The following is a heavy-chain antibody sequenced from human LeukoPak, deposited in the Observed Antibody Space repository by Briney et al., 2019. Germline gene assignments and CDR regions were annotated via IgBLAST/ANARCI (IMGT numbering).Heavy chain of an antibody. D-gene: IGHD6-13*01. J-gene: IGHJ4*02. V-gene: IGHV3-23*01. CDR2: ITGSGGST. CDR3: ARARFSSRNRDGYLDS. Sequence: PGGSLRLSCAASGFTFSKYAMSWVRQAPGKGLEWVSCITGSGGSTYYADSVKGRFTISRDNSKNTLFLQLNSLRAGDTAVYYCARARFSSRNRDGYLDSWGEGTLVTVSS. CDR1: GFTFSKYA.